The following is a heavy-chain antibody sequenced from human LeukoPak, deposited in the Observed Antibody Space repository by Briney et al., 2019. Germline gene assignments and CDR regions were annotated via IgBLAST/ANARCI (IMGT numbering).Heavy chain of an antibody. CDR2: ISAYNGNT. Sequence: ASVKVSCKASGYTFTSYGISWVRQAPGQGLEWMGWISAYNGNTNYAQKLQGRVTMTTDTSTSTAYMELRSLRSDDTAVYYCARGREYYGILTGYYYFDYWGQGTLVTVSS. J-gene: IGHJ4*02. CDR1: GYTFTSYG. V-gene: IGHV1-18*04. CDR3: ARGREYYGILTGYYYFDY. D-gene: IGHD3-9*01.